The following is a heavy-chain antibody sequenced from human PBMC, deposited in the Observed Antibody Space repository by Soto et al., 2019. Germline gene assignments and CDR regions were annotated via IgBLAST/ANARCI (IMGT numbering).Heavy chain of an antibody. CDR1: GGSISSGDYY. Sequence: QVQLQESGPGLVKPSQTLSLTCTVSGGSISSGDYYWSWIRQPPGKGLEWIGYIYYSGSTYYNPSLKSRVTISVDTSKNQFSLKLSSVTAADTAVYYCARVSVTTSPSYYYYGMDVWGQGTTVTVSS. CDR2: IYYSGST. V-gene: IGHV4-30-4*01. CDR3: ARVSVTTSPSYYYYGMDV. J-gene: IGHJ6*02. D-gene: IGHD4-4*01.